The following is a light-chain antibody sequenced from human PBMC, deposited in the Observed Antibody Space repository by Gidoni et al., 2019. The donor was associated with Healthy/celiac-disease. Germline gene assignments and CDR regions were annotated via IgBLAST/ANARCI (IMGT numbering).Light chain of an antibody. CDR2: KAS. CDR1: QSISSW. J-gene: IGKJ1*01. Sequence: DIQMTQSPSTLSASVGDRVTITCRASQSISSWLAWYQQKPGKAPKLLIYKASSLESGVPSRVSGSGFGTEFTLTISSLQPDDFATYYCQQYNSYSVTFGQGTKVEIK. V-gene: IGKV1-5*03. CDR3: QQYNSYSVT.